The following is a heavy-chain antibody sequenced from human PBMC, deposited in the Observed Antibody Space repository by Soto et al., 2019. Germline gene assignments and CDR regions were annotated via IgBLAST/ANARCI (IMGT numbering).Heavy chain of an antibody. V-gene: IGHV1-18*01. CDR2: ISAYNGDT. J-gene: IGHJ6*03. CDR3: ARVRQLVGYFYYYMDV. Sequence: QVPLLQSGAEVKKPGASVKVSCKASGYTFTNYGITWVRQAPGQGLEWMGWISAYNGDTHYTQRLQGRVTMTTDTSRSRADMELRGLRSEDTAVYDWARVRQLVGYFYYYMDVWGKGTTVTVSS. D-gene: IGHD6-6*01. CDR1: GYTFTNYG.